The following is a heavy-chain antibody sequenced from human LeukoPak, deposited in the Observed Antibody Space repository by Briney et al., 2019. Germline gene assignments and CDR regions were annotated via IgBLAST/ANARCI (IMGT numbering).Heavy chain of an antibody. Sequence: GGSLRLSCAASGFTFSDYSMNWVRQAPGRGLEWVSSIGGIGSYIYYADSVKGRFTISRYNAKNALYLQMNNLRAEDTAVYYCVRDLDWGQGTLVTVSS. V-gene: IGHV3-21*01. CDR3: VRDLD. J-gene: IGHJ4*02. CDR1: GFTFSDYS. CDR2: IGGIGSYI.